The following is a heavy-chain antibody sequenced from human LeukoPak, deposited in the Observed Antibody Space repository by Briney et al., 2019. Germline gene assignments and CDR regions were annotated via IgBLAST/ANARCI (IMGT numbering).Heavy chain of an antibody. V-gene: IGHV1-69*13. J-gene: IGHJ4*02. CDR2: IIPIFGTA. CDR3: ARDRADSGSYYFDY. CDR1: GGTFSSYA. D-gene: IGHD1-26*01. Sequence: SVKVSCKASGGTFSSYAISWVRQAPGQGLEWMGWIIPIFGTANYAQKFQGRVAITAGESTSTAYMELSSLRSEDTAVYYCARDRADSGSYYFDYWGQGTLVTVSS.